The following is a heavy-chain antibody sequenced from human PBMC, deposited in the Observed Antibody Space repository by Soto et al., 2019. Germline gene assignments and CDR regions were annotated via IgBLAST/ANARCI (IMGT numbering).Heavy chain of an antibody. CDR3: ARSTLTYYDFWSGFRLTDYYYYYMDV. CDR2: ISAYNGNT. J-gene: IGHJ6*03. V-gene: IGHV1-18*01. CDR1: GYTFTSYG. Sequence: ASVKVSCKASGYTFTSYGISWVRQAPGQGLEWMGWISAYNGNTNYAQKLQGRVTMTTDTSTSTAYMELRSLRSDDTAVYYCARSTLTYYDFWSGFRLTDYYYYYMDVWGKGTTVTVSS. D-gene: IGHD3-3*01.